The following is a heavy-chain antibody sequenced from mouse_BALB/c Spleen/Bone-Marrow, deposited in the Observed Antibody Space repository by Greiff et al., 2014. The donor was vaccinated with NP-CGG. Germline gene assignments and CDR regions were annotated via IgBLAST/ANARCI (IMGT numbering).Heavy chain of an antibody. V-gene: IGHV1S137*01. CDR1: GYTFNDYA. Sequence: QVQLQQPGAELVRPGVSVKISCKGSGYTFNDYAIHWVKQSHAKSLEWIGLISGYYGDAIYNQKFKGKATMTVDKSSSTAYMDRASLTSEDSAIYYCARSGKVRNAMDYWGQGTSVTVSS. D-gene: IGHD2-14*01. J-gene: IGHJ4*01. CDR2: ISGYYGDA. CDR3: ARSGKVRNAMDY.